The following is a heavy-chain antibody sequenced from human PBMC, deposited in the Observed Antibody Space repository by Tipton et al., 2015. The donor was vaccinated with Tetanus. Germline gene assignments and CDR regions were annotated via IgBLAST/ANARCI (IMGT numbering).Heavy chain of an antibody. CDR1: GGSISSYY. CDR2: IYYSGST. Sequence: TLSLTCTVSGGSISSYYWSWIRQPPGKGLEWIGYIYYSGSTNYNPSLKSRVTISVDTSKNQFSLKLSSVTAADTAVYYCARGPSVAYCSGGSCPVWFDPWGQGTPVTVSS. J-gene: IGHJ5*02. V-gene: IGHV4-59*01. D-gene: IGHD2-15*01. CDR3: ARGPSVAYCSGGSCPVWFDP.